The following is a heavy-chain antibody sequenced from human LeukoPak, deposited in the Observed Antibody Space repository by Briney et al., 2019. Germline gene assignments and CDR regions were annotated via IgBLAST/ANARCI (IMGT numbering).Heavy chain of an antibody. CDR3: ARDAYYYYGSGSYYYYGMDV. J-gene: IGHJ6*02. CDR1: GDSISSSTYH. D-gene: IGHD3-10*01. CDR2: IHYSGST. Sequence: PSETLSPTCTVSGDSISSSTYHWGWIRQPPGRGLEWIGNIHYSGSTYYNPSLKSRVTISVDTPKNQFSLKLSSVTAADTAVYYCARDAYYYYGSGSYYYYGMDVWGQGTTVTVSS. V-gene: IGHV4-39*07.